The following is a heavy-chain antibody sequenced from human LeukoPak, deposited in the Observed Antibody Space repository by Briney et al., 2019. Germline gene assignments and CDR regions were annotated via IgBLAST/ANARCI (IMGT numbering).Heavy chain of an antibody. J-gene: IGHJ4*02. Sequence: ASVKVSCKASGYTFTGHYMHWVRQAPGQGLEGMGWINPNSGGTKFGQKFQGRVTMTRDTSISTAYMELSGLASDDTAVYYCARDAFTGFSSSWYGDYWGQGTLVTVSS. CDR2: INPNSGGT. CDR1: GYTFTGHY. CDR3: ARDAFTGFSSSWYGDY. D-gene: IGHD6-13*01. V-gene: IGHV1-2*02.